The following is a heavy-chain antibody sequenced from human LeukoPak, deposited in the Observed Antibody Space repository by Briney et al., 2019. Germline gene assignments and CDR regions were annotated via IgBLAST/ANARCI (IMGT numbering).Heavy chain of an antibody. Sequence: PGGSLRLSCAASGFTFNDHTMHWVRQPPGGGLEWVSLITWDGGSTFYADSVKGRFTISRDNSKNSLYLQMNTLRTDDTAFYYCVKDITSSSWYGFFDSWGQGTLLTVSS. CDR2: ITWDGGST. CDR3: VKDITSSSWYGFFDS. CDR1: GFTFNDHT. J-gene: IGHJ4*02. D-gene: IGHD6-13*01. V-gene: IGHV3-43*01.